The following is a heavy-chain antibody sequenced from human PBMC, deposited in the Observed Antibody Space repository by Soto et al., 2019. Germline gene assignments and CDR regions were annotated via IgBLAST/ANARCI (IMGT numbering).Heavy chain of an antibody. V-gene: IGHV1-69*04. CDR3: ATSYGSGYRAFDY. Sequence: QVQLVQSGAEVKRPGSSVKVSCKASGDTFSFYSINWVRQAPGLGLEWMGRVNPILSMSNYAQRFQGRVTRTGADSPRRADMELSVLRSEDTAMYYCATSYGSGYRAFDYWGQGALVTVSS. CDR2: VNPILSMS. J-gene: IGHJ4*02. CDR1: GDTFSFYS. D-gene: IGHD3-10*01.